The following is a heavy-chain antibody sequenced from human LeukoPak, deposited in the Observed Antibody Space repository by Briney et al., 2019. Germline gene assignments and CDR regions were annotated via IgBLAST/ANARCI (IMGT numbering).Heavy chain of an antibody. J-gene: IGHJ6*03. CDR3: AREIARYYYYMDV. Sequence: SETLSLTCTVSGYSISSGYYWGWIRQPPGKGLEWIGSIYHSGSTYYNPSLKSRVTISVDTSKNQFSLKLSSVTAADTAVYYCAREIARYYYYMDVWGKGTTVTVSS. D-gene: IGHD1-26*01. V-gene: IGHV4-38-2*02. CDR2: IYHSGST. CDR1: GYSISSGYY.